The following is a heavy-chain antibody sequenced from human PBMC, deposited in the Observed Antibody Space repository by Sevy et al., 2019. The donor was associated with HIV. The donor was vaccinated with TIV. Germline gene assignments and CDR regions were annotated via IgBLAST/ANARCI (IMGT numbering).Heavy chain of an antibody. J-gene: IGHJ4*02. Sequence: SETLSLTCAVYGGSFSGYYWSWIRQPPGKGLEWIGEINHSGSTNYNPSLKSRVTISVDTSKNQFSLKLSSVTAADTAVYYCARARDYGGNFGLFDYWGQGTLVTVSS. CDR3: ARARDYGGNFGLFDY. V-gene: IGHV4-34*01. D-gene: IGHD4-17*01. CDR2: INHSGST. CDR1: GGSFSGYY.